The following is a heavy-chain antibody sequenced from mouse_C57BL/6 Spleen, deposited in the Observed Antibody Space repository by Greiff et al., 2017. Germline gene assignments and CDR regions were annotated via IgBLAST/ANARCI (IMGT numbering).Heavy chain of an antibody. CDR2: SRNKANDYTT. V-gene: IGHV7-1*01. CDR3: ARDDYYGRGARFAY. Sequence: EVKLMESGGGLVQSGRSLRLSCATSGFTFSDFYMEWVRQAPGKGLEWIAASRNKANDYTTEYSASVKGRFIVSRDTSQSILYLQMNALRAEDTAIYYCARDDYYGRGARFAYWGQGTLVTVSA. J-gene: IGHJ3*01. D-gene: IGHD1-1*01. CDR1: GFTFSDFY.